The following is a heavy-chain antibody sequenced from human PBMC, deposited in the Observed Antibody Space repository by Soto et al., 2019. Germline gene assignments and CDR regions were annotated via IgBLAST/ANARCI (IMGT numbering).Heavy chain of an antibody. J-gene: IGHJ5*02. Sequence: QVQLVESGGGVVQPGRSLRLSCAASGFTFSSYAMHWVRQAPGKGLEWVAVISYDGSNKYYADSVKCRFTISRDNSKNTLYLQMNSLRAEDTAVYYCARDRVVAATRWFDPWGQGTLVTVSS. CDR3: ARDRVVAATRWFDP. CDR1: GFTFSSYA. V-gene: IGHV3-30-3*01. CDR2: ISYDGSNK. D-gene: IGHD2-15*01.